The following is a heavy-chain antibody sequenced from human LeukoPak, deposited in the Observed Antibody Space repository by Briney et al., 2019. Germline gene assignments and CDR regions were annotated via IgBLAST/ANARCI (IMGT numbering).Heavy chain of an antibody. CDR3: ARSPSSHSSGWYRYYYYMDV. CDR2: INHSGST. J-gene: IGHJ6*03. Sequence: SETLSLTCAVYGGSFSGYYWSWIRQPPGKGLEWIGEINHSGSTYYNPSLKSRVTISVDTSKNQFSLKLSSVTAADTAVYYCARSPSSHSSGWYRYYYYMDVWGKGTTVTISS. D-gene: IGHD6-19*01. V-gene: IGHV4-34*01. CDR1: GGSFSGYY.